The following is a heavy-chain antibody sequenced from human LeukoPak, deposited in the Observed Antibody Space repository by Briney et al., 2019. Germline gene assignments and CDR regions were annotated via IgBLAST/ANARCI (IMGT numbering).Heavy chain of an antibody. Sequence: ASVKVSCMASGYTFTSYYMHWVRQAPGQGLEWMGIINPSSGSISYAQKFQGRVTMTRDTSTSTVYMELSSLRSEDTAVYYCAREGLSPARDWYFDLWGRGTLVTVSS. V-gene: IGHV1-46*01. CDR2: INPSSGSI. J-gene: IGHJ2*01. CDR1: GYTFTSYY. CDR3: AREGLSPARDWYFDL.